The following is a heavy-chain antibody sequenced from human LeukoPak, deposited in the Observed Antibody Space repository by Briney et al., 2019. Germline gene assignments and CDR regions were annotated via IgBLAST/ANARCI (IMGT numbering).Heavy chain of an antibody. J-gene: IGHJ3*02. Sequence: ASVKVSCKASRGTFSSYAINWVRQAPGQGLEWMGGIIPIFGTANYAQKFQGRVTITADESTSTAYMELSSLRSEDTAVYYCAREMREWGYNRACAFDIWGQGTMVTVSS. V-gene: IGHV1-69*13. CDR1: RGTFSSYA. CDR2: IIPIFGTA. CDR3: AREMREWGYNRACAFDI. D-gene: IGHD5-24*01.